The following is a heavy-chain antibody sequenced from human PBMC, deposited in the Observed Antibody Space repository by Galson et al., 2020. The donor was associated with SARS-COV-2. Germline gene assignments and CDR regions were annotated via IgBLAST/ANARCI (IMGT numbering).Heavy chain of an antibody. CDR2: VSDSGSA. J-gene: IGHJ4*02. Sequence: ETSETLSLTCTVTRGSISGHYWSWIRQPPGKGLKWIGYVSDSGSANYNPTLKSRVTISLDTPKKEFSLKVKSATDADTAVYYCAKLAEGRMSSEDYWGQGTLVTVSS. V-gene: IGHV4-59*08. CDR1: RGSISGHY. D-gene: IGHD3-3*02. CDR3: AKLAEGRMSSEDY.